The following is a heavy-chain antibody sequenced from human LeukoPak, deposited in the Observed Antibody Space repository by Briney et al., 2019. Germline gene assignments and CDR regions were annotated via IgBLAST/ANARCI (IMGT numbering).Heavy chain of an antibody. Sequence: GGSLRLSCAASGFTFSSYAMSWVRQAPGKGLEWVSGISGSGGSTNYADSVKGRFTISRDNSMSTLYLQMNSLRAEDTAVYYCARGSYYGYYYFDYWGQGTLVTVSS. D-gene: IGHD1-26*01. CDR2: ISGSGGST. CDR3: ARGSYYGYYYFDY. V-gene: IGHV3-23*01. CDR1: GFTFSSYA. J-gene: IGHJ4*02.